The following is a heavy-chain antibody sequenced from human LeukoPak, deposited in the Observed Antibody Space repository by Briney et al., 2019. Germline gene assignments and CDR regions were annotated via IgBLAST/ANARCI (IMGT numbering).Heavy chain of an antibody. D-gene: IGHD5-12*01. CDR1: GFTFSSYA. Sequence: PGGSLRLSCAASGFTFSSYAMHWVRQAPGKGLEWVAVISYDGSNKYYADSVKGRFTISRDNSKNTLYLQMNSLRAEDTAVYYCASGSNRGYSGYGIFDYWGQGTLVTVSS. CDR2: ISYDGSNK. J-gene: IGHJ4*02. V-gene: IGHV3-30*04. CDR3: ASGSNRGYSGYGIFDY.